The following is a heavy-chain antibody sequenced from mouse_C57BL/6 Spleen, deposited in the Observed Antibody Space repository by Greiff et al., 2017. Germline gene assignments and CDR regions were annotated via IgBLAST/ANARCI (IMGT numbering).Heavy chain of an antibody. V-gene: IGHV5-16*01. CDR3: ARVRANWGYWYFDV. J-gene: IGHJ1*03. CDR1: GFTFSDYY. D-gene: IGHD4-1*01. CDR2: INYDGSST. Sequence: DVKLVESEGGLVQPGSSMKLSCPASGFTFSDYYMAWVRQVPEKGLEWVANINYDGSSTYYLDSLKSRFIISRDNAKNILYLQMSRLKSEDTATYYCARVRANWGYWYFDVWGTGTTVTVSS.